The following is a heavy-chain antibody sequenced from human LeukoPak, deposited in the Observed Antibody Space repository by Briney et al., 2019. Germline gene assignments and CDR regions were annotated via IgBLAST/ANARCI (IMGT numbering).Heavy chain of an antibody. J-gene: IGHJ4*02. CDR2: IYYRGST. V-gene: IGHV4-39*01. CDR3: AKTVWSRLAAGLDS. Sequence: PSETLSLTCSVSGGSISGSSYYWGWIRQPPGKGLEWIGNIYYRGSTYYNPSLQSRVIMSIDTSKNQFSLKVNSVTATDTAVYYCAKTVWSRLAAGLDSWGQGTLVTVSS. D-gene: IGHD2-21*02. CDR1: GGSISGSSYY.